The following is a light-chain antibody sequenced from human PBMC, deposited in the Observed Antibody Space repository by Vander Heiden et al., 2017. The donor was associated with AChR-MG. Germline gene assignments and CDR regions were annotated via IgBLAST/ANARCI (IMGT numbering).Light chain of an antibody. Sequence: QSVLTHPPSASGTPGQRVTIPCSGSSSNVGSNTVKWYQQLPGTAPKLLIYSNSQRPSGVPDRFSGSKSGTSASLAISGLQSEDEADYYCAAWDDSLNGWVFGGGTKLTVL. J-gene: IGLJ3*02. V-gene: IGLV1-44*01. CDR2: SNS. CDR1: SSNVGSNT. CDR3: AAWDDSLNGWV.